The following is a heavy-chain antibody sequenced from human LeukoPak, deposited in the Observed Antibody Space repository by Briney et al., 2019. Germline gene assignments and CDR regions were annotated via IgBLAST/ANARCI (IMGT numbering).Heavy chain of an antibody. D-gene: IGHD4-11*01. CDR2: ISSSSSYI. CDR3: ARDVAVTTDFGY. V-gene: IGHV3-21*01. Sequence: GGSLRLSCAASGFTFSSYSMNWVRQAPGKGLEWVSSISSSSSYIYYADSVKGRFTISRDSAKNSLYLQMNSLGAEDTAVYYCARDVAVTTDFGYWGQGTLVTVSS. CDR1: GFTFSSYS. J-gene: IGHJ4*02.